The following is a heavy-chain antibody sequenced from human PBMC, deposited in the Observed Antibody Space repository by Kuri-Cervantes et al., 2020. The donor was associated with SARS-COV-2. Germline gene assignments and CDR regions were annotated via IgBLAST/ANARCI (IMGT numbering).Heavy chain of an antibody. CDR3: ARGGYSSGWYQRTNFDY. V-gene: IGHV4-34*01. CDR2: INHSGST. Sequence: ESLKISCTVSGGSISSYYWSWIRQPPGKGLEWIGEINHSGSTNYNPSLKSRVTISVDTPKNQFSLKLSSVTAADTAVYYCARGGYSSGWYQRTNFDYWGQGTLVTVSS. CDR1: GGSISSYY. J-gene: IGHJ4*02. D-gene: IGHD6-19*01.